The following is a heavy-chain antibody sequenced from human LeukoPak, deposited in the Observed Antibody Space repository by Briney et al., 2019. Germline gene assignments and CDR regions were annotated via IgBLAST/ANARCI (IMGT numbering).Heavy chain of an antibody. D-gene: IGHD5-18*01. CDR2: IRSKANSYAT. Sequence: GGSLRLSCAASGFTFSGSSMHWVRQASGKGLEWVGRIRSKANSYATAYAASVKGTFTISRDDSKNTAYLQMNSLKTEDTAVYYCTRLLGDTANDAFDIWGQRTMVAVSS. V-gene: IGHV3-73*01. J-gene: IGHJ3*02. CDR1: GFTFSGSS. CDR3: TRLLGDTANDAFDI.